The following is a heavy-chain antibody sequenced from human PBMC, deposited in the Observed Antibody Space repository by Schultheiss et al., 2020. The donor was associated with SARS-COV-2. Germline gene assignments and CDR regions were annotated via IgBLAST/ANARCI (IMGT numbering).Heavy chain of an antibody. Sequence: GGSLRLSCAASGFTFSSYAMSWVRQAPGKGLEWVSAISGSGGSTYYADSVKGRFTISRDNSKNTLYLQMNSLRAEDTAVYYCAKGGYCSSTSCYEGYWYFDIWGRGTLVTVSS. J-gene: IGHJ2*01. CDR3: AKGGYCSSTSCYEGYWYFDI. CDR2: ISGSGGST. D-gene: IGHD2-2*01. CDR1: GFTFSSYA. V-gene: IGHV3-23*01.